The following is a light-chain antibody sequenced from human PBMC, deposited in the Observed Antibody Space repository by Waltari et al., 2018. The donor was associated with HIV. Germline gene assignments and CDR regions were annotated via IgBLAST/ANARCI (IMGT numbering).Light chain of an antibody. Sequence: QTVVTQEPSLTVSPGGTVTPTCASSTGAVTRGYYPTWFQQKPGQAPRALIYSTSNTHSWTPARFSGSLLGGKAALTLSGVQPEDEAEYYCLLYYGGTQLVFGGGTKLTVL. CDR3: LLYYGGTQLV. V-gene: IGLV7-43*01. CDR2: STS. CDR1: TGAVTRGYY. J-gene: IGLJ2*01.